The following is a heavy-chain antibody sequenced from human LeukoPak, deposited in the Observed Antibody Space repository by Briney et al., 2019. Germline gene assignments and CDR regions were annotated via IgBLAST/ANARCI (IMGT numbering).Heavy chain of an antibody. CDR1: GYTFTSYG. J-gene: IGHJ4*02. V-gene: IGHV1-18*01. D-gene: IGHD3-3*01. Sequence: ASVKVSCKASGYTFTSYGISWVRQAPGQGLEWMGWIIAYNGNTNYAQKLQGRVTMTTDTSTSTAYMELRSLRSDDTAVYYCVTTYYDFWSGRLWSFDYWGQGALVTVSS. CDR3: VTTYYDFWSGRLWSFDY. CDR2: IIAYNGNT.